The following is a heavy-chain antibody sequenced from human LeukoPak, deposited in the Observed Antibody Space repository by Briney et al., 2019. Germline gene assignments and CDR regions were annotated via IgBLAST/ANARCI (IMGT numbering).Heavy chain of an antibody. CDR2: ISYDGSNK. CDR3: ARDRAAYCSSTSCYGSFDY. Sequence: GGSLRLSCAASGFTFSSYAMHWVRQAPGKGLEWVAVISYDGSNKYYADSVKGRFTISRDNSKNTLYLQMNSLRAEDTAVYYCARDRAAYCSSTSCYGSFDYWGQGTLVTVSS. D-gene: IGHD2-2*01. V-gene: IGHV3-30*19. CDR1: GFTFSSYA. J-gene: IGHJ4*02.